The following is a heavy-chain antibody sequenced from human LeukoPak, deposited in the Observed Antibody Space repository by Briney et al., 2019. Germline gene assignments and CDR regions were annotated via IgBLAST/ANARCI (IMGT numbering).Heavy chain of an antibody. CDR3: ARDGEDSSGSYDAFDI. D-gene: IGHD3-22*01. V-gene: IGHV3-53*01. J-gene: IGHJ3*02. Sequence: GGSLRLSCAASGFTVSSNYMSWVRQAPGKGLEWVSVIYSGGSTYYADSVKGRFTISRDNSKNTLYLQMNSLRAEDTAVYYCARDGEDSSGSYDAFDIWGQGTMVTVSS. CDR1: GFTVSSNY. CDR2: IYSGGST.